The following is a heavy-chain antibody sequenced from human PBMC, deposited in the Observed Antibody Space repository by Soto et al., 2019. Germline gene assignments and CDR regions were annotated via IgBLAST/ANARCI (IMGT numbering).Heavy chain of an antibody. CDR1: GFTFSSYW. J-gene: IGHJ5*02. V-gene: IGHV3-74*01. D-gene: IGHD3-9*01. Sequence: GGSLRLSCAASGFTFSSYWMHWVRQAPGKGLVCVSRINSDGSSTNYADSVKGRFTISRDNAKNTLYLQMNSLRAEDTAVYYCASLTFYDILTGYVPRAQRTPVTVSS. CDR2: INSDGSST. CDR3: ASLTFYDILTGYVP.